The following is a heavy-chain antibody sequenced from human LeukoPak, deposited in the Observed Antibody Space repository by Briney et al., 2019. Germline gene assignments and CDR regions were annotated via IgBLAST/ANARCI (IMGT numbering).Heavy chain of an antibody. D-gene: IGHD2-8*01. J-gene: IGHJ6*03. CDR3: AKDRCSNGIGCLYYYMDV. CDR2: ISSSSSYI. CDR1: GFTFSSYS. V-gene: IGHV3-21*01. Sequence: PGGSLRLSCAAPGFTFSSYSMNWVRQAPGKGLEWVSSISSSSSYIYYADSVKGRFTTSRDNAKNSLYLQMNSLRAEDTAVYYCAKDRCSNGIGCLYYYMDVWGKGTTVTISS.